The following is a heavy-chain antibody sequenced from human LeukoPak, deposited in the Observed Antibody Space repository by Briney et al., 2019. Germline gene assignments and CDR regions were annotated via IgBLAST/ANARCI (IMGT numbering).Heavy chain of an antibody. CDR2: INPNSGGT. CDR3: TSAHCSSTSCYFDY. J-gene: IGHJ4*02. Sequence: GASVNVSCKASGYTFTGYYMHWVRQAPGQGLEWMGRINPNSGGTNYAQKFQGRVTMTRDTSISTAYMELSRLRSDDTAVYYCTSAHCSSTSCYFDYWGQGTLVTVSS. V-gene: IGHV1-2*06. D-gene: IGHD2-2*01. CDR1: GYTFTGYY.